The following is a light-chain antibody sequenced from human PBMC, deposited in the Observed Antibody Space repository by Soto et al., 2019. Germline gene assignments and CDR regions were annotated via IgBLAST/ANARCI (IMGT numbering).Light chain of an antibody. CDR2: AAS. J-gene: IGKJ2*01. V-gene: IGKV1-39*01. CDR1: QSISSY. CDR3: QQSYSTPYT. Sequence: DIQMTQSPSSLSASVGDRVTITCRASQSISSYLNWYQQKPGTAPKLLIYAASSLQSGVPSRSSGSGSGTDFTLTISSLQPEDFATYHCQQSYSTPYTFGQGTKLEIK.